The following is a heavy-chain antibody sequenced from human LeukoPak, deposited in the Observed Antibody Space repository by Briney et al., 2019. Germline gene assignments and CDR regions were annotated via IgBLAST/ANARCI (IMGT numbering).Heavy chain of an antibody. D-gene: IGHD2-21*02. CDR2: ISATGRSI. CDR3: ARDPIVVVTGFDY. J-gene: IGHJ4*02. V-gene: IGHV3-23*01. Sequence: GGSLRLSCAASGFTFSNYAMSWVRQAPGKGLEWVSGISATGRSIYYADSVKGRFTISRDNAKNSLYLQMNSLRAEDTAVYYCARDPIVVVTGFDYWGQGTLVTVSS. CDR1: GFTFSNYA.